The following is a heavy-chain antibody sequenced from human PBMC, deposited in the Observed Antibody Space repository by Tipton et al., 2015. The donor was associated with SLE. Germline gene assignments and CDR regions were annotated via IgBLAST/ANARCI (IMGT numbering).Heavy chain of an antibody. CDR2: IHSSSVM. Sequence: GSLRLSCAASGFTFSNYNMNWVRQAPGKGLEWVSSIHSSSVMYYADSVKGRFTISRDNTRDSLYLQMNRLRAADTAVYYCVRGRHLVVVIPGGRDYGFDVWGQGTTVIVSS. D-gene: IGHD2-21*01. V-gene: IGHV3-69-1*02. CDR3: VRGRHLVVVIPGGRDYGFDV. CDR1: GFTFSNYN. J-gene: IGHJ6*02.